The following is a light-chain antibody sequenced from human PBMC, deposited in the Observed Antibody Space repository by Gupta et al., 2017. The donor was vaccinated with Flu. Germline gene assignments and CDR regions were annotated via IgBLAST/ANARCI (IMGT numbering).Light chain of an antibody. Sequence: PSTLSASVGDRVTITCRASQSISSWLGWYQQKAGKAPKRLIYEASSLESGVPSRFSGSGSGTEFTLTISSLQPDDFATYYCQQYNSYSWAFGQGTKVEIK. CDR1: QSISSW. V-gene: IGKV1-5*03. CDR3: QQYNSYSWA. J-gene: IGKJ1*01. CDR2: EAS.